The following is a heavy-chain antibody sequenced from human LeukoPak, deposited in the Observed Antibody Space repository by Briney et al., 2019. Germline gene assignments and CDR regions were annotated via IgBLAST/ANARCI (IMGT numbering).Heavy chain of an antibody. V-gene: IGHV4-59*01. J-gene: IGHJ4*02. Sequence: SETLSLTCTVSGGSISSYYWSWIRQPPGKGLEWIGYIYNSGSTNYNPSLKSRVTISVDTSKNQFSLTLSSVTTADTAVYYCARGQKYRNGYTVTELGSGYFAYWGQGTLVTVSS. CDR3: ARGQKYRNGYTVTELGSGYFAY. D-gene: IGHD5-18*01. CDR1: GGSISSYY. CDR2: IYNSGST.